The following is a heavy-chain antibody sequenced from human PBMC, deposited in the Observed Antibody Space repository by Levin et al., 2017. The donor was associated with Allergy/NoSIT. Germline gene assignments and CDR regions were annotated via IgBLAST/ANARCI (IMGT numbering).Heavy chain of an antibody. V-gene: IGHV3-15*01. CDR2: IKSNTDGGTT. CDR3: TTYSSSWYYFDY. Sequence: SNAWMSWGRQAPGKGLEWVGRIKSNTDGGTTEYAALVKGRFSISRDDSKNTLYLQMNSLKTEDTAIYFCTTYSSSWYYFDYWGQGTLVTVSS. D-gene: IGHD6-13*01. J-gene: IGHJ4*02. CDR1: SNAW.